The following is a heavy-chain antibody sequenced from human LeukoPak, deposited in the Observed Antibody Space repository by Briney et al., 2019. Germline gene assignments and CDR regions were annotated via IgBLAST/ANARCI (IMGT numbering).Heavy chain of an antibody. CDR3: ARGEDEEQQLPPFDY. V-gene: IGHV1-69*13. Sequence: SVKVSCKASGGTFSSYAISWVRQAPGQGLEWMGGIIPIFGTANYAQKFQGRVTITADESTSTAYMELSSLRSEDTAVYYCARGEDEEQQLPPFDYWGQGTLVTVSS. CDR1: GGTFSSYA. D-gene: IGHD6-13*01. CDR2: IIPIFGTA. J-gene: IGHJ4*02.